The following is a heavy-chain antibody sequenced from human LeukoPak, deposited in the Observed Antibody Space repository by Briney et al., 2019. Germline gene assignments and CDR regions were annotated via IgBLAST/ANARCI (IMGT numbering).Heavy chain of an antibody. V-gene: IGHV3-30*18. J-gene: IGHJ4*02. CDR1: GFIFSSYG. CDR2: ISYDGSNK. D-gene: IGHD6-19*01. CDR3: AKLRVAGTDFDY. Sequence: AGSLRLSCAASGFIFSSYGMHWVRQAPGKGLEWVAVISYDGSNKYYADSVNRRFTISRDNSKNTLYLQMNSRRAEDTAVYYCAKLRVAGTDFDYWGQGTLVSVSS.